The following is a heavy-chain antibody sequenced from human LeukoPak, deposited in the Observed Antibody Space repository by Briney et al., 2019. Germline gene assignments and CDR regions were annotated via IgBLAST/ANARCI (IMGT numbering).Heavy chain of an antibody. CDR2: IRSKANSFAT. D-gene: IGHD1-26*01. J-gene: IGHJ3*02. CDR1: GFTFSGSA. Sequence: QPGGSLRLSCAASGFTFSGSAMHWVRQSSGKGVGWVGHIRSKANSFATGHGVSLKGRFAISRDDSKNTAYLQMSSLKPEDTAVYYCTIYSGSFPDAFDIWGQGTMVTVSS. CDR3: TIYSGSFPDAFDI. V-gene: IGHV3-73*01.